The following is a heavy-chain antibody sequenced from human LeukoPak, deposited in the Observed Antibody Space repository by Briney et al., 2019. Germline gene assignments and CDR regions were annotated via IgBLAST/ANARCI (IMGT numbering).Heavy chain of an antibody. D-gene: IGHD2-21*02. CDR2: INPSGGST. CDR3: ARDGAYCGGDCSGADY. CDR1: GYTFTIYY. J-gene: IGHJ4*02. V-gene: IGHV1-46*01. Sequence: ASVTVSCTASGYTFTIYYMHWVRQATGQGLEWMGIINPSGGSTSYAQKFQGRVTMTRDTSTSTVYMELSSLRSEDTAVYYCARDGAYCGGDCSGADYWGQGTLVTVSS.